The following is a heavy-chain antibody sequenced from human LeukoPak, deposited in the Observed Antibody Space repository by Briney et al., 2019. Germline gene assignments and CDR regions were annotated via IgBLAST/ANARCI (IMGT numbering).Heavy chain of an antibody. V-gene: IGHV1-18*01. CDR1: GYTFTSYG. CDR2: ISAYNGNT. Sequence: ASVKVSCKASGYTFTSYGISWVRQAPGQGLEWMGWISAYNGNTNYAQKLQGRVTMTTDTSTSTVYMELRSLRSDDTAVYYCARDSLRPGYFDYWGQGTLVTVSS. J-gene: IGHJ4*02. CDR3: ARDSLRPGYFDY.